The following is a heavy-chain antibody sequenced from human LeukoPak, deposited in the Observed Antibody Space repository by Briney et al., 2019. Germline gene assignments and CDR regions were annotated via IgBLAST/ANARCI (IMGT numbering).Heavy chain of an antibody. CDR1: GYSISSGYY. CDR2: INHSGST. Sequence: SETLSLTCTVSGYSISSGYYWSWIRQPPGKGLEWIGEINHSGSTNYNPSLKSRVTISVDTSKNQFSLKLSSVTAADTAVYYCARRPMAYYYYYMDVWGKGTTVTVSS. D-gene: IGHD3-10*01. V-gene: IGHV4-38-2*02. J-gene: IGHJ6*03. CDR3: ARRPMAYYYYYMDV.